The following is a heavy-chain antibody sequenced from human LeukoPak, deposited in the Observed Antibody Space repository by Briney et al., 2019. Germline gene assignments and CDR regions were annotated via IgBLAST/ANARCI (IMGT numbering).Heavy chain of an antibody. CDR1: GYSFTSYW. V-gene: IGHV5-51*01. CDR3: ARRPAGTRTFDY. CDR2: IYGADYTT. J-gene: IGHJ4*02. Sequence: GESLTISCKCSGYSFTSYWIGWVRQMPGKGLEWMGVIYGADYTTIYSPPFHGQITISADKSISTAYLQWTSLKASDTAMYYCARRPAGTRTFDYWGQGALVTVSS. D-gene: IGHD1-7*01.